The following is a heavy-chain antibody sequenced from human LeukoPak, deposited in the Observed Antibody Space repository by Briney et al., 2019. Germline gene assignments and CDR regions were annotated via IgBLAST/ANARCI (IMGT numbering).Heavy chain of an antibody. D-gene: IGHD5-18*01. V-gene: IGHV4-34*01. CDR1: GGSFSGYY. J-gene: IGHJ4*02. CDR2: INHSGST. Sequence: SETLSLTCAVYGGSFSGYYWSWIRQPPGKGLEWIGEINHSGSTNYNPSLKSRVTISVDTSKNQFSLKLSSVTAADTAVYYCARGGGTAMVDFDYWSQGTLVTVSS. CDR3: ARGGGTAMVDFDY.